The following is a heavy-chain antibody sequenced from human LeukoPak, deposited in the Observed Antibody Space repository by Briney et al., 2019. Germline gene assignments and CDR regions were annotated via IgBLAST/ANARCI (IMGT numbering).Heavy chain of an antibody. D-gene: IGHD2-15*01. CDR3: ARLGSLVGYCSGGSCYDRRGPFDY. Sequence: GESLKISCKGSGYGFTSYWIGWVRQMPGKGLEWMGIIYPGDSDTRYSPSFQGQVTISADKSISTAYLQWSSLKASDTAMYYCARLGSLVGYCSGGSCYDRRGPFDYWGQGTLVTVSS. CDR1: GYGFTSYW. J-gene: IGHJ4*02. V-gene: IGHV5-51*01. CDR2: IYPGDSDT.